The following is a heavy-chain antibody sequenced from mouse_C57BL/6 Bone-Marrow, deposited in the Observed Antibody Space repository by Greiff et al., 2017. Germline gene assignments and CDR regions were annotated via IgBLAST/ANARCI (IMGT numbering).Heavy chain of an antibody. CDR1: GYSFTGYF. V-gene: IGHV1-20*01. J-gene: IGHJ2*01. Sequence: LQQSGPELVKPGDSVKISCKASGYSFTGYFMNWVMQSHGKSLEWIGRINPYNGDTFYNQKFKGKATLTVDKSSSAAHMGLRSLTSEDSAVYYCARDYFDYWGQGTTLTVSS. CDR3: ARDYFDY. CDR2: INPYNGDT.